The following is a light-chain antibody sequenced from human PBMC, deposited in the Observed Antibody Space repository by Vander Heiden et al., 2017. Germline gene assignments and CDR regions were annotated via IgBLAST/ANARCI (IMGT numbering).Light chain of an antibody. CDR3: QQYYSYPLT. CDR1: QGISSY. CDR2: AAS. Sequence: AIRMTQSPSSFSASTGDRVTITCRASQGISSYLAWYQQKPGKAPKLLIYAASTLQSGVPSRFSGSGSGTDFTLTISCLQSEDFATYYCQQYYSYPLTGGRGTKVDIK. J-gene: IGKJ3*01. V-gene: IGKV1-8*01.